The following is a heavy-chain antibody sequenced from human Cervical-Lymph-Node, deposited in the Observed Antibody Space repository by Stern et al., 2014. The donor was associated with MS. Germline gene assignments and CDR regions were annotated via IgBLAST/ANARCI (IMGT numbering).Heavy chain of an antibody. CDR2: IYTDDST. Sequence: EVQLVESGGGLIQPGGSLRLSCAAPGFTVSNNYMSWVRQAPGKGLEWVSLIYTDDSTYYAGSVKRRFTISRDNSKNKLFLQMISLRAEDTAVYCCARAIFGVNTAAMAPDAFDTWGQGTMVTVSS. D-gene: IGHD3-3*01. CDR3: ARAIFGVNTAAMAPDAFDT. J-gene: IGHJ3*02. V-gene: IGHV3-53*01. CDR1: GFTVSNNY.